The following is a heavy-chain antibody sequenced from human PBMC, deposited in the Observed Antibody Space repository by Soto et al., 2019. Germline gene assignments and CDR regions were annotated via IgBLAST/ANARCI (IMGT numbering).Heavy chain of an antibody. CDR1: GGTFNNYA. D-gene: IGHD3-10*01. V-gene: IGHV1-69*01. J-gene: IGHJ4*02. CDR3: TREVEVHTPVFVF. CDR2: ISPMFGKA. Sequence: QVQLVQSGAEVKRPGSSVKVSCKASGGTFNNYAINWVRQAPGQGLEWMGDISPMFGKANYAQKFQGRVKIAAADSTATAYLELSSLSSEDTALYYCTREVEVHTPVFVFWCKRSLVTVSS.